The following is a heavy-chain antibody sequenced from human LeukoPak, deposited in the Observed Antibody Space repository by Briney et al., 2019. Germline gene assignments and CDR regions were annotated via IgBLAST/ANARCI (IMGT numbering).Heavy chain of an antibody. D-gene: IGHD3-10*02. V-gene: IGHV3-7*01. Sequence: GGSLRLSCGASGFTFSSYWMSWVRQAPGKGLEWVANIKQDGREKYYVDSVKGRFTISRDSAKNSLYLQMNSLRAEDTAVYYCAELGITMIGGVWGKGTTVTISS. CDR2: IKQDGREK. J-gene: IGHJ6*04. CDR1: GFTFSSYW. CDR3: AELGITMIGGV.